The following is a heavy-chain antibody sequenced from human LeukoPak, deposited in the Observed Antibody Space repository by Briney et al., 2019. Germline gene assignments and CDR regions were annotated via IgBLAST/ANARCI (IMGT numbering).Heavy chain of an antibody. D-gene: IGHD1-26*01. J-gene: IGHJ6*02. CDR3: TTNPRATSPRNYYYYGMDV. CDR1: GFTFSNAW. Sequence: GGSLRLSCAASGFTFSNAWMSWVRQAPGKGLERVGRIKSKTDGGTTDYAAPVKGRFTISRDDSKNTLYLQMNSLKTEDTAVYYCTTNPRATSPRNYYYYGMDVWGQGTTVTVSS. V-gene: IGHV3-15*01. CDR2: IKSKTDGGTT.